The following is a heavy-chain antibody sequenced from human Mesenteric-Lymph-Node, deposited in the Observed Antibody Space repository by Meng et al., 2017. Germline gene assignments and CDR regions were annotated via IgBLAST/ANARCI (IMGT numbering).Heavy chain of an antibody. Sequence: SETLSLTCTVSGGSISSSSYYWGWIRQPPGKGLEWIGEINHSGSTNYNPSLKSRVTISVDTSKNQFSLKLSSVTAADTAVYYCARGGEQQSGLLPTAGYYFDYWGQGTLVTVSS. V-gene: IGHV4-39*07. CDR3: ARGGEQQSGLLPTAGYYFDY. CDR2: INHSGST. D-gene: IGHD6-13*01. CDR1: GGSISSSSYY. J-gene: IGHJ4*02.